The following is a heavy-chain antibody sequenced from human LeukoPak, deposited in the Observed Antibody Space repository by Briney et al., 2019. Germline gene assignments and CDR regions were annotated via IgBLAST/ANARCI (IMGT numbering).Heavy chain of an antibody. D-gene: IGHD6-13*01. V-gene: IGHV4-39*01. Sequence: SETLSLTCTVSGGSISSSSYYWGWIRQPRGKGLEWIGSIYYSGSTYYNPSLKSRVTISVDTSKNQFSLKLSSVTAADTAVYYCARLHRFIAAARMNWFDPWGQGTLVTVSS. J-gene: IGHJ5*02. CDR1: GGSISSSSYY. CDR3: ARLHRFIAAARMNWFDP. CDR2: IYYSGST.